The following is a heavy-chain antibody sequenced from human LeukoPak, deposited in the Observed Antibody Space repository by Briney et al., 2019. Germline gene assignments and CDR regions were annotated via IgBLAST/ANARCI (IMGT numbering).Heavy chain of an antibody. CDR1: GGSISSYY. J-gene: IGHJ4*02. D-gene: IGHD3-22*01. CDR3: ARTQPDSNSDY. Sequence: PSETLSLTCTVSGGSISSYYWSWIRQPPGKGLEWIGYIYYSGSTYYNPSLKSRVTISVDTSKNQFSLKLSSVTAADTAVYYCARTQPDSNSDYWGQGTLVTVSS. V-gene: IGHV4-59*12. CDR2: IYYSGST.